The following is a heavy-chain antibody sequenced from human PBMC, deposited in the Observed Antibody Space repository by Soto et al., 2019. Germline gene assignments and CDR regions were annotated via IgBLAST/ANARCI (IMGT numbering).Heavy chain of an antibody. Sequence: QLQLQESGPGLVKPSETLSLTCTVSGGSISSSSYYWGWIRQPPGKGLEWIGSIYYSGSTYYNPSLKSRVTISVDTSKNQSSLKLSSVTAADTAVYYCARQRRGYSYGFDYWGQGTLVTVSS. J-gene: IGHJ4*02. V-gene: IGHV4-39*01. CDR2: IYYSGST. CDR3: ARQRRGYSYGFDY. D-gene: IGHD5-18*01. CDR1: GGSISSSSYY.